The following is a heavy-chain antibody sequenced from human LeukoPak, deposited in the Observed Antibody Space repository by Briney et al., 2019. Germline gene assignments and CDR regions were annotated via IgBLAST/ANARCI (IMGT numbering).Heavy chain of an antibody. CDR3: ARDHGDYNYYYYYMDV. V-gene: IGHV4-39*07. CDR2: INYSGST. D-gene: IGHD4-17*01. CDR1: GGSISNTFYY. Sequence: KSSETLSLTCTVSGGSISNTFYYWGWIRQPPGKGLEWIGSINYSGSTYYNPSLKSRVTISVDTSKNQFSLKLSSVTAADTAVYYCARDHGDYNYYYYYMDVWGKGTTVTVSS. J-gene: IGHJ6*03.